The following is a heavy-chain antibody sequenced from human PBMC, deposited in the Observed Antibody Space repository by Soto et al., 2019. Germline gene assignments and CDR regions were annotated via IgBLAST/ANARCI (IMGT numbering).Heavy chain of an antibody. CDR1: GFTFSNFD. J-gene: IGHJ2*01. D-gene: IGHD5-12*01. V-gene: IGHV3-13*01. CDR2: IDIAGAT. CDR3: ARAARWLQSRYFDL. Sequence: GGSLRLSCAASGFTFSNFDMHWVRQTTGKGLEWVSAIDIAGATYYADSVKGRFTISREKAKNSLYLQMNSLRADDTAVYYCARAARWLQSRYFDLWGRGTLVTVSS.